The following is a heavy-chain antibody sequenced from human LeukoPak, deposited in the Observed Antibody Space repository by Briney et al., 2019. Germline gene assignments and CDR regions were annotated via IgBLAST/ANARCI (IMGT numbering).Heavy chain of an antibody. V-gene: IGHV1-2*02. CDR1: GYPFSGYY. CDR3: ARENLNYCGSGSYLY. CDR2: INPETGAT. J-gene: IGHJ4*02. Sequence: ASVQVSCKASGYPFSGYYIHWVRQGPGQGLEWLGWINPETGATKYAQRFEGRVTLTRDTSVTTVHMELSGLRSDDSAVYYCARENLNYCGSGSYLYWGQGSQVTVSS. D-gene: IGHD3-10*01.